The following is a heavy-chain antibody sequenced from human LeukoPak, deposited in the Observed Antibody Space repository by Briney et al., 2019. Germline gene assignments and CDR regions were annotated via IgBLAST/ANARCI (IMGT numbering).Heavy chain of an antibody. CDR3: ARRHCSSTSCYMGGFDP. D-gene: IGHD2-2*02. CDR2: IYYSGST. V-gene: IGHV4-59*01. J-gene: IGHJ5*02. Sequence: SATLSLTCTVSGGSISSYYWSWIRQPPGKGLEWIGYIYYSGSTNYNPSLKSRVTISVDTSKNQFSLKLSSVTAADTAVYYCARRHCSSTSCYMGGFDPWGQGTLVTVSS. CDR1: GGSISSYY.